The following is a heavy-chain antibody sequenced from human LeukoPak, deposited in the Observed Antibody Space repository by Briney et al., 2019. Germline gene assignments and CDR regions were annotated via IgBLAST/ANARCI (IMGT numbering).Heavy chain of an antibody. Sequence: GGSLRLSCAASGFTFSRYWMTWVRQAPGKGLEWVAKINRDGSEKYYVDSVKGRFTISGENAKNSLYLQMNSLRAEDTAVYYCARHYSYAGAGYYDDAFDIWGQGTMVTVSS. D-gene: IGHD3-22*01. CDR2: INRDGSEK. CDR3: ARHYSYAGAGYYDDAFDI. CDR1: GFTFSRYW. J-gene: IGHJ3*02. V-gene: IGHV3-7*01.